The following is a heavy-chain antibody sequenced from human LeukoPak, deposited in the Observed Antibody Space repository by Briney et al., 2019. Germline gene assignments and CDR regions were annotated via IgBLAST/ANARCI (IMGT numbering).Heavy chain of an antibody. D-gene: IGHD2-2*01. CDR3: ARHRYTYCSSTSCYYYYYMDV. J-gene: IGHJ6*03. Sequence: GEPLKISCKGSGYSFTSYWIGWVRQMPGKGLEWMGIIYPGDSDTRYSPSFQGQVTISADKSISTAYLQWSSLKASDTAMYYCARHRYTYCSSTSCYYYYYMDVWGKGTTVTVSS. V-gene: IGHV5-51*01. CDR1: GYSFTSYW. CDR2: IYPGDSDT.